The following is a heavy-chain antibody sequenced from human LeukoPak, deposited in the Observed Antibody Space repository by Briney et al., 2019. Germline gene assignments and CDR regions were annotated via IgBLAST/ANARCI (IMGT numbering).Heavy chain of an antibody. CDR2: IYYSGST. CDR3: ARENGNFDY. V-gene: IGHV4-30-4*01. CDR1: GGSISSGDYY. Sequence: PSETLSLTCTVSGGSISSGDYYWSWIRQPPGKGLEWIGYIYYSGSTYYNPSLKSRFTITVDTSKNQFSLKLSSVTAADTAVYYCARENGNFDYWGQGTLVTVSS. J-gene: IGHJ4*02. D-gene: IGHD1-26*01.